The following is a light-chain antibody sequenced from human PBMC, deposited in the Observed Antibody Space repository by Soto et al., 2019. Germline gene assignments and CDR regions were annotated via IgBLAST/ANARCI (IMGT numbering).Light chain of an antibody. CDR3: QQYNSWPYT. CDR1: QSVNTN. CDR2: DAS. Sequence: ETVMTQSPATLSASPGERSPLSCRASQSVNTNLAWYQQKPGHAPRLLIYDASTRATGIPASFSGSGSGTEFTLTIRSLQSEDSAVYYCQQYNSWPYTFGQGTKVDI. V-gene: IGKV3-15*01. J-gene: IGKJ2*01.